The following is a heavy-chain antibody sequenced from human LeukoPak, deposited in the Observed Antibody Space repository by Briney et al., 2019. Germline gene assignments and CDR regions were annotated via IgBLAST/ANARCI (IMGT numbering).Heavy chain of an antibody. V-gene: IGHV4-4*02. J-gene: IGHJ4*02. CDR2: IHHGGST. CDR1: GYSISSGHW. Sequence: SGTLSLTCAVSGYSISSGHWWSWVRQPPGKGLEWIGEIHHGGSTNYNPSLKSRVTMSADPSKNQLSLKLTSVTAADTAVYYCARWAGGPFDYWGQGTLVTVSS. D-gene: IGHD2-8*02. CDR3: ARWAGGPFDY.